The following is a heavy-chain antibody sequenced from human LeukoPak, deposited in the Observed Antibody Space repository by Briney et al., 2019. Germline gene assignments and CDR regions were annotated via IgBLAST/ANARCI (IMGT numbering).Heavy chain of an antibody. Sequence: PSETLSLTCTVSGYSISSGYYWGWIRQPPGKGLEWIGSIYHSRSTYYNPSLKSRVTISVDTSKNQFSLKLSSVTAADTAVYYCAGVPSSGWYYFDYWGQGTLVTVSS. CDR3: AGVPSSGWYYFDY. CDR1: GYSISSGYY. V-gene: IGHV4-38-2*02. CDR2: IYHSRST. D-gene: IGHD6-19*01. J-gene: IGHJ4*02.